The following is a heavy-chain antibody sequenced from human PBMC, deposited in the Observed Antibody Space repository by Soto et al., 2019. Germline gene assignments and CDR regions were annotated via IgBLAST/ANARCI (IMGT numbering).Heavy chain of an antibody. J-gene: IGHJ4*02. CDR2: ISGSGGST. CDR1: GFTFSSYA. CDR3: AKARFHSSVLDY. V-gene: IGHV3-23*01. Sequence: GGSLRLSCAASGFTFSSYARSWVRQAPGKGLEWVSAISGSGGSTYYVDSVKGRFTISRDNSKNTLYLQMNSLRAEDTAVYYCAKARFHSSVLDYWGQGTLVTVSS. D-gene: IGHD6-6*01.